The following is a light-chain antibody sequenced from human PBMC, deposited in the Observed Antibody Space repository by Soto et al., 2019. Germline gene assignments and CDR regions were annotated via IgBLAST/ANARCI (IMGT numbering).Light chain of an antibody. CDR1: QSVSSTY. Sequence: EIVVTQSPGTLSLSPGERATLSCRASQSVSSTYLAWYQQKPGQAPRLLVYGASSRATGIPDRFSGSGSGTDFTLTISRVEPEDVAMYYCQQYDDSPMTFGQGTKVEIK. V-gene: IGKV3-20*01. CDR3: QQYDDSPMT. J-gene: IGKJ1*01. CDR2: GAS.